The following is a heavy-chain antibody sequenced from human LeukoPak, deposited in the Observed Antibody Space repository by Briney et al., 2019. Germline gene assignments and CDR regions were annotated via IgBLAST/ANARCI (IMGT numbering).Heavy chain of an antibody. CDR1: GFTFSSYS. Sequence: PGGSLRLSCAASGFTFSSYSMNWVRQAPGKGLEWVSYISSSSTTIYYADSVKGRFTISRDNAKNSLYLQMNSLRNEDTAVYYCARDSSGSYYPNWFDPWGQGTLVTVSS. CDR3: ARDSSGSYYPNWFDP. V-gene: IGHV3-48*02. CDR2: ISSSSTTI. D-gene: IGHD3-10*01. J-gene: IGHJ5*02.